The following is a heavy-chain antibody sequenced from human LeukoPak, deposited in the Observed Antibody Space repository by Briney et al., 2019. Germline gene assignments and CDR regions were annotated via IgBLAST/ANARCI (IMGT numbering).Heavy chain of an antibody. J-gene: IGHJ2*01. V-gene: IGHV4-59*01. CDR2: IYYSGST. Sequence: SETLSLTCTVSGGSISSYYWSWIRKPPGKGLEWIGYIYYSGSTNYNPSLKSRVTISVDTSKNQFSLKLSSVTAADTAVYYCARTYYYDSSGPYQYWYFDLWGRGTLVTVSS. D-gene: IGHD3-22*01. CDR1: GGSISSYY. CDR3: ARTYYYDSSGPYQYWYFDL.